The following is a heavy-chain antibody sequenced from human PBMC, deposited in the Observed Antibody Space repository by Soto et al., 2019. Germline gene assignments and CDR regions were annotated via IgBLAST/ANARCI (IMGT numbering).Heavy chain of an antibody. CDR3: AREVSAAKRSYYYYGLDV. D-gene: IGHD2-2*01. CDR2: IIPIIATA. J-gene: IGHJ6*02. CDR1: GDTFTSHA. V-gene: IGHV1-69*01. Sequence: QVQLVQSGAEVKKPGSSVKVSCQASGDTFTSHAINWVRQAPGQGLEWMGGIIPIIATANYAQKFQARVTITADESTSTAYMELRSPRSEDTAVYYCAREVSAAKRSYYYYGLDVWGQGTTVTVSS.